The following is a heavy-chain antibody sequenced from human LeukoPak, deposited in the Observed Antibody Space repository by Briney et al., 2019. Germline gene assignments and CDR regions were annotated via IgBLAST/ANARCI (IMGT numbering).Heavy chain of an antibody. D-gene: IGHD3-10*01. V-gene: IGHV1-2*02. J-gene: IGHJ5*02. Sequence: ASVKVSCKASGYTFTGYYMHWVRQAPGQGLEWMGWISPNSGGTNYAQKFQGRVTMTRDTSISTAYMELSRLRSDDTAVYYCARYVYYGSELDPWGQGTLVTVSS. CDR3: ARYVYYGSELDP. CDR1: GYTFTGYY. CDR2: ISPNSGGT.